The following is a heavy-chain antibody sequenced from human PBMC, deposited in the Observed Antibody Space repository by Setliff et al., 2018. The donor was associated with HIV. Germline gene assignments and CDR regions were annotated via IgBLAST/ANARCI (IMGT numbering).Heavy chain of an antibody. CDR1: GFTFGDYA. V-gene: IGHV3-49*04. D-gene: IGHD6-13*01. CDR2: IRSKAYGGTT. J-gene: IGHJ4*02. CDR3: TRDLPGYSSTWYDY. Sequence: GGSLRLSCTAFGFTFGDYALSWVRQAPGKGLEWIGFIRSKAYGGTTEYVASVKGRFTISRDDSKTIAYLQMNSLKSEDTAVYYCTRDLPGYSSTWYDYWGQGTLVTVSS.